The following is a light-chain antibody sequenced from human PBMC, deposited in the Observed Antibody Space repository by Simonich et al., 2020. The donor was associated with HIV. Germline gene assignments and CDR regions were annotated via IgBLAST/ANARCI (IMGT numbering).Light chain of an antibody. CDR2: DAS. CDR3: QQYNSYST. V-gene: IGKV3D-20*01. CDR1: QSVSSSY. J-gene: IGKJ1*01. Sequence: EIVMTQSPATLSVSPGERATLSCRASQSVSSSYLAWYQQKPGLAPRLLIYDASSRATGIPDRFSGSGSGTDFTLTISSLQPDDFATYYCQQYNSYSTFGQGTKVEIK.